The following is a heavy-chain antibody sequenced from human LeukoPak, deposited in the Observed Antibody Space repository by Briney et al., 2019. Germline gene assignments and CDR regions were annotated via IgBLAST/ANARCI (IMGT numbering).Heavy chain of an antibody. CDR1: GFTFSSYE. CDR3: ARGEDYGTNSFDY. Sequence: GGSLRLFCAASGFTFSSYEMNWVRQAPGKGLEWVSYITTSGRTIYYADSVKGRFTISRDNAKNSLYLQMNSLRAEDTAVYYCARGEDYGTNSFDYWGQGTLVTVSS. V-gene: IGHV3-48*03. D-gene: IGHD4-17*01. J-gene: IGHJ4*02. CDR2: ITTSGRTI.